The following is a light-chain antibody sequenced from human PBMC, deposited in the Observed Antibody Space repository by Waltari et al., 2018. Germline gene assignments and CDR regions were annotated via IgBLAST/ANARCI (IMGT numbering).Light chain of an antibody. CDR2: LGS. CDR1: QSLLHSNGYNY. J-gene: IGKJ4*01. Sequence: DIVMTQSPLSLPVTPGEPASTSCSPSQSLLHSNGYNYLDWYLQKPGQSPQLLIYLGSNRASGVPDRFSGSGSGTDFTLKISRVEAEDVGVYYCMQALQTPLTFGGGTKVEIK. V-gene: IGKV2-28*01. CDR3: MQALQTPLT.